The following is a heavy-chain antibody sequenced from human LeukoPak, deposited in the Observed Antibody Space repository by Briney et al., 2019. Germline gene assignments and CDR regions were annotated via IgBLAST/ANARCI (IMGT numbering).Heavy chain of an antibody. V-gene: IGHV4-59*08. CDR3: ARVRLGATEY. Sequence: SETLSLTCTVSGGSISSYYWSWIRQPPGKGLEWIGSIYYSGSTDYNPSLKSRVTISVDTSKSQFSLKLSSVTAADTAVYYCARVRLGATEYWGQGTLVTVSS. J-gene: IGHJ4*02. CDR1: GGSISSYY. CDR2: IYYSGST. D-gene: IGHD1-26*01.